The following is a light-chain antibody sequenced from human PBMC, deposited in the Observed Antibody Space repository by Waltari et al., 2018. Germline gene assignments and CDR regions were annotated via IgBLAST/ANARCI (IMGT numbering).Light chain of an antibody. CDR1: QSLLYSNGYTY. Sequence: EIVMTQSPLSLPVTPGEPASISCRSSQSLLYSNGYTYLDWYLQKPGQSPQLLMYLGSSRASGVPDRFSGSGSGTDFTLKISRVEAEDVGVYFCMQSLQALRTYGQGTRLEIK. CDR2: LGS. J-gene: IGKJ2*01. V-gene: IGKV2-28*01. CDR3: MQSLQALRT.